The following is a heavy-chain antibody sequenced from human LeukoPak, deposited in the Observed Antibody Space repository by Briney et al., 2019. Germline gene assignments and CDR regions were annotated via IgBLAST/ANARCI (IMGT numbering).Heavy chain of an antibody. CDR2: LYSAGST. J-gene: IGHJ3*02. V-gene: IGHV3-53*01. Sequence: PGGSLRLSCETSGFTFSRYAMTWVRQAPGKGLEWVSLLYSAGSTNYADSVKGRFTISRDDSKNTVYLQMNSLRAEDTAVYYCARWTNFHAFDIWGQGTLVTVSS. CDR3: ARWTNFHAFDI. CDR1: GFTFSRYA. D-gene: IGHD1-1*01.